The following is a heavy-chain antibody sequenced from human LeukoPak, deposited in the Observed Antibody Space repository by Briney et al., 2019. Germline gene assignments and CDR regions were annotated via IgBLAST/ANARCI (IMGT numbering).Heavy chain of an antibody. CDR3: ARDSAVPAALYYFDY. J-gene: IGHJ4*02. CDR2: IIPILGIA. CDR1: GGTFSSYA. Sequence: ASVKVSCKASGGTFSSYAISWVRQAPGQGLEWMGRIIPILGIANYAQKFQGRVTITADKSTSTAYMELSSLRSEDTAVYYCARDSAVPAALYYFDYWGQGTLVTVSS. V-gene: IGHV1-69*04. D-gene: IGHD2-2*01.